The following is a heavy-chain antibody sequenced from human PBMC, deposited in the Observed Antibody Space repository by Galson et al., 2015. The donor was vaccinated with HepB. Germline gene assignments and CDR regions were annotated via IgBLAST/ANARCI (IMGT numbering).Heavy chain of an antibody. CDR1: GFTFSSYW. J-gene: IGHJ4*02. CDR2: IKQDGSEK. CDR3: ARDRSAFSPIKKSGYGMGISNYFDY. Sequence: SLRLSCAASGFTFSSYWMSWVRQAPGKGLEWVANIKQDGSEKYYVDSVKGRFTISRDNAKNSLYLQMNSLRAEDTAVYYCARDRSAFSPIKKSGYGMGISNYFDYWGQGTLVTVSS. D-gene: IGHD3-3*01. V-gene: IGHV3-7*03.